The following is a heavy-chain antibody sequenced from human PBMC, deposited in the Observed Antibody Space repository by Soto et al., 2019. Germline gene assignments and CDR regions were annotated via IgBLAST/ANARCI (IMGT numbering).Heavy chain of an antibody. CDR1: GFTFDDYA. CDR2: LSYNSGTI. V-gene: IGHV3-9*01. CDR3: AKGSDRGYSYGYDD. J-gene: IGHJ4*02. Sequence: VQLVESGGGLVQPGRSLRLSCAASGFTFDDYAMSWARQAPGKGLEWVSGLSYNSGTIGYAASVKGRFTISRDNAKKALYLQMNSLRAEDTALYYCAKGSDRGYSYGYDDWGQGTLVTVSA. D-gene: IGHD5-18*01.